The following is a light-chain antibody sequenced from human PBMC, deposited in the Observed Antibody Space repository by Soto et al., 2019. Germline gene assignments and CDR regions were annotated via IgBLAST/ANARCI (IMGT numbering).Light chain of an antibody. Sequence: QSVLTQPPSASGSPGQSVTISCTGTSSDVGDNYVSWYQQHPGKAPKLMIYEVSNRPSGVSDRFSGSKSGSTASLTISGLQAEDEADYYCSSYTATRGVFGTGTKLTVL. CDR2: EVS. V-gene: IGLV2-14*03. J-gene: IGLJ1*01. CDR3: SSYTATRGV. CDR1: SSDVGDNY.